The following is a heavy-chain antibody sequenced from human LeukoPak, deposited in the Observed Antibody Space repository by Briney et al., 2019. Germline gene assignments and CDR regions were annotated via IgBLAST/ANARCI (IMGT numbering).Heavy chain of an antibody. CDR1: GGTFSSYA. D-gene: IGHD6-13*01. CDR2: VIPIFGTA. V-gene: IGHV1-69*13. Sequence: SVKVSCKASGGTFSSYAISWVRQAPGQGLEWMGGVIPIFGTANYAQKFQGRVTITADESTSTAYMELSSLRSEDTAVYYCARAWAAAGRSSFDYWGQGTLVTVSS. CDR3: ARAWAAAGRSSFDY. J-gene: IGHJ4*02.